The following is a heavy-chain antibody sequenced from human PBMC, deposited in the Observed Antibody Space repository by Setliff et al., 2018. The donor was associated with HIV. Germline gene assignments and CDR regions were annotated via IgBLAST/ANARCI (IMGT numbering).Heavy chain of an antibody. J-gene: IGHJ3*02. CDR3: AIRREVVVATTRRGLDI. CDR1: GYSFTSYD. CDR2: MNPNSGNT. V-gene: IGHV1-8*01. Sequence: ASVKVSCKASGYSFTSYDINWVRQAAGQGLEWMGWMNPNSGNTGYAQRFQGRLTMTRNTSISTAYMELNSLMSEDTAVYFCAIRREVVVATTRRGLDIWGQGTMVTVSS. D-gene: IGHD2-15*01.